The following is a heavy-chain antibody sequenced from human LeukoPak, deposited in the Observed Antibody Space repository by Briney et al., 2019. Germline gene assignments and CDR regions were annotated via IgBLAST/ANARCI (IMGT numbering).Heavy chain of an antibody. CDR2: IWYDGSNK. D-gene: IGHD5-24*01. J-gene: IGHJ4*02. CDR1: GFTFSSYA. V-gene: IGHV3-33*06. CDR3: AKDLAWLDY. Sequence: PGRSLRLSCAASGFTFSSYAMHWVRQAPGKGLEWVAVIWYDGSNKYYADSVKGRFTISRDNSKNTLYLQMNSLRAEDTAVYYCAKDLAWLDYWGQGTLVTVSS.